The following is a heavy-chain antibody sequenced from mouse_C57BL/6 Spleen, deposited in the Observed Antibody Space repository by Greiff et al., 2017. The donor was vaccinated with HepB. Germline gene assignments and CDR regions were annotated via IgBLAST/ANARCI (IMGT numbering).Heavy chain of an antibody. Sequence: VQLQQPGAELVKPGASVKMSCKASGYTFTSYWITWVKQRPGQGLEWIGDIYPGSGSTNYNEKFKSKATLTLDTSSSTAYMQLSSLTSEDSAVYYCARGQGLGYAMDYWGQGTSVTVSS. CDR1: GYTFTSYW. CDR3: ARGQGLGYAMDY. V-gene: IGHV1-55*01. J-gene: IGHJ4*01. D-gene: IGHD3-3*01. CDR2: IYPGSGST.